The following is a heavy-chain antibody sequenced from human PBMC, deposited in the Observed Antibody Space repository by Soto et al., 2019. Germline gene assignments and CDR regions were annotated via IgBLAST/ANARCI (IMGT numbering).Heavy chain of an antibody. D-gene: IGHD3-10*01. J-gene: IGHJ1*01. CDR2: ISYDGSNK. Sequence: SGGSLRLSCAASGFTFSSYGMHWVRQAPGKGLEWVAVISYDGSNKYYADSVKGRFTISRDNSKNTLYLQMNSLRAEDTAVYYCAKGLGFGEGHAEYFQHWGQGTLVTVSS. V-gene: IGHV3-30*18. CDR1: GFTFSSYG. CDR3: AKGLGFGEGHAEYFQH.